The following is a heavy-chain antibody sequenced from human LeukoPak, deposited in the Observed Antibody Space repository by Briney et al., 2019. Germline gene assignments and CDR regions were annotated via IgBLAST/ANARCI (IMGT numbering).Heavy chain of an antibody. Sequence: KPSETLSLTCTVSGGSISSYYWSWLRQPPGKGLEWVGYIYYSGRTNYNPSLKSRVPISVDTSKNQFSLKLSSVTAADTAVYYCARAGDGDDVGVDYWGQGTLVTVSS. CDR2: IYYSGRT. CDR1: GGSISSYY. CDR3: ARAGDGDDVGVDY. J-gene: IGHJ4*02. V-gene: IGHV4-59*01. D-gene: IGHD3-10*01.